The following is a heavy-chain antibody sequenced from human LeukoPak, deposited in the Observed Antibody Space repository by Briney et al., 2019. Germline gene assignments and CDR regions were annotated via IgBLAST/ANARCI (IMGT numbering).Heavy chain of an antibody. CDR3: ARGPNCSSTSCYPNWFDP. CDR2: INHSGST. V-gene: IGHV4-34*01. D-gene: IGHD2-2*01. J-gene: IGHJ5*02. CDR1: GGSFSGYC. Sequence: ASETLSLTCAVYGGSFSGYCWSWIRQPPGKGLEWIGEINHSGSTNYNPSLKSRVTMSVDTSKNQFSLKLSSVTAADTAVYYCARGPNCSSTSCYPNWFDPWGQGTLVTVSS.